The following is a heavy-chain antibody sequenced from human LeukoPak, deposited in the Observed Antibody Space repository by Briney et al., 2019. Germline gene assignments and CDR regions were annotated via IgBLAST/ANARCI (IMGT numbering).Heavy chain of an antibody. V-gene: IGHV1-2*02. CDR3: ARVPMVRGVKRYYYYYMDV. CDR2: INPNSGGT. CDR1: GYTFTGYY. D-gene: IGHD3-10*01. J-gene: IGHJ6*03. Sequence: ASVKVSCKASGYTFTGYYMHWVRQAPGQGLEWMGWINPNSGGTNYAQKFQGRATMTRDTSISTAYMELSRLRSDDTAVYYCARVPMVRGVKRYYYYYMDVWGKGTTVTVSS.